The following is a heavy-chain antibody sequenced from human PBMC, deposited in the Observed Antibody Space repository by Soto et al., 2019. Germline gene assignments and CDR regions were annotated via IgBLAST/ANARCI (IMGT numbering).Heavy chain of an antibody. CDR2: IYYSGST. J-gene: IGHJ5*02. V-gene: IGHV4-30-4*01. CDR1: GGCISSGNYY. CDR3: AGDGSGYFWFDP. Sequence: PSETLSLTCIVSGGCISSGNYYWTWIRQSPGKSLEWIGYIYYSGSTLYNPSLKSRVTISVDMSKNQFSLNLSSVTAADTAVYYCAGDGSGYFWFDPWGQGTLVTVSS. D-gene: IGHD3-22*01.